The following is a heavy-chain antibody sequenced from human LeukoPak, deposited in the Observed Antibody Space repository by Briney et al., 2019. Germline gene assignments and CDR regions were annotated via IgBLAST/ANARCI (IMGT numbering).Heavy chain of an antibody. J-gene: IGHJ4*02. CDR2: IYSGGST. D-gene: IGHD1-1*01. CDR3: ARVERGSLDY. V-gene: IGHV3-53*01. Sequence: SGGSLRLSCAASGFTVSSNYMSWARQAPGKGLEWVSVIYSGGSTYYADSVKGRFTISRDNSKNTLYLQMNSLRAEDTAVYYCARVERGSLDYWGQGTLVTVSS. CDR1: GFTVSSNY.